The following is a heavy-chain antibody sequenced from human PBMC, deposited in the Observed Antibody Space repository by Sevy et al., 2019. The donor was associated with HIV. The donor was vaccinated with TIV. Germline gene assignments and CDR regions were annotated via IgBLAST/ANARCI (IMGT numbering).Heavy chain of an antibody. Sequence: GGSLRLSCAASGFTFSQYSMHWVLQAPGKALEYVSAIGSDGENTYYAKSVRGRFSIYRDNSRNTLYLQMGSLTIDDLAVDYCARLRMSAFCGGAWYLPGYAFDIWGQGTMVTVSS. CDR3: ARLRMSAFCGGAWYLPGYAFDI. V-gene: IGHV3-64*01. D-gene: IGHD2-21*02. CDR1: GFTFSQYS. CDR2: IGSDGENT. J-gene: IGHJ3*02.